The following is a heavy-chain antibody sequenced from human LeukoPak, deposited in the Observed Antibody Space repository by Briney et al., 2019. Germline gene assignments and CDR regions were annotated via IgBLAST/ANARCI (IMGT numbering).Heavy chain of an antibody. V-gene: IGHV1-3*01. CDR1: GYIFTNYA. CDR2: ISGGSGDT. D-gene: IGHD1-26*01. J-gene: IGHJ4*02. Sequence: ASVNVSCKASGYIFTNYAMHWVRQAPGQRLEWMGRISGGSGDTKYSQKFQDRVTITRDTSASTAYMELSSLRSEDTAVYYCARIGWELPHTDYYFDYWGQGTLVTVSS. CDR3: ARIGWELPHTDYYFDY.